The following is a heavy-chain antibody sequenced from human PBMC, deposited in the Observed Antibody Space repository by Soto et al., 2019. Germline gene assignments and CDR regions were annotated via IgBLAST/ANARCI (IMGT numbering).Heavy chain of an antibody. Sequence: QVQLVESGGGVVQPGRSLRLSCADSGFTFSSYAMHWVRQAPGKGLEWVAAISYDGSNKYYADSVKDRFNISRDNSKNTLYLQMNSLRAEDTAVYYCAITVTPWADYSYGMDVWVQGTTVTVSS. CDR1: GFTFSSYA. V-gene: IGHV3-30-3*01. CDR2: ISYDGSNK. J-gene: IGHJ6*02. CDR3: AITVTPWADYSYGMDV. D-gene: IGHD4-4*01.